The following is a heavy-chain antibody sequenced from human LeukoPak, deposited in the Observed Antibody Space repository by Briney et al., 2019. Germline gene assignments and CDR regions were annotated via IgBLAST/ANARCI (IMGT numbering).Heavy chain of an antibody. CDR1: GFTFSDYY. J-gene: IGHJ4*02. Sequence: PGGSLRLSCAASGFTFSDYYMSWVRQAPGKGLEWVSVIYSGGSTYYADSVKGRFTISRDNSKNTLYLQMNSLRAEDTAVYYCARDPPHYYDSSGYYYFDYWGQGTLVTVSS. CDR2: IYSGGST. CDR3: ARDPPHYYDSSGYYYFDY. V-gene: IGHV3-66*01. D-gene: IGHD3-22*01.